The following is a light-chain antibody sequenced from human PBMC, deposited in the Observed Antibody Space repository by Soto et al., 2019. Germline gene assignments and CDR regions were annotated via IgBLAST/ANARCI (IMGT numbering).Light chain of an antibody. CDR1: RSNIGINT. V-gene: IGLV1-44*01. Sequence: QSVLTQPPSASGTPGQRVTISCSGGRSNIGINTVNWYQQLPGTAPKVLIHTDNQRPSGVPDRFSGSKSGTSASLAINGLQSGDEADYYCGAWDKSLNGYVFGTGTKVTVL. CDR3: GAWDKSLNGYV. CDR2: TDN. J-gene: IGLJ1*01.